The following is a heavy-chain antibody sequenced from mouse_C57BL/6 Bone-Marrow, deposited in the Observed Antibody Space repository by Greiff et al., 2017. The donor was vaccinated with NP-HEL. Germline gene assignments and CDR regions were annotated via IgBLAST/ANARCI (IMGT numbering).Heavy chain of an antibody. D-gene: IGHD4-1*01. Sequence: QVQLQQPGAELVMPGASVKLSCKASGYTFTSYWMHWVKQRPGQGLEWIGEIDPSDSYTNYNQKFKGKSTLTVDKSSSTAYMQLSSLTSEDSAVYDCARPGTDWYFDVWGTGTTVTVSS. CDR3: ARPGTDWYFDV. V-gene: IGHV1-69*01. CDR1: GYTFTSYW. J-gene: IGHJ1*03. CDR2: IDPSDSYT.